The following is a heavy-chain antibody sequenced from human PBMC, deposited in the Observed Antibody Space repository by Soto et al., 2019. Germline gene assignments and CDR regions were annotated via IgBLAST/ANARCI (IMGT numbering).Heavy chain of an antibody. CDR2: ISSSGGST. V-gene: IGHV3-23*01. J-gene: IGHJ6*02. CDR1: GVTLSNYA. D-gene: IGHD4-4*01. CDR3: AKDFYSNDYYYYGMDV. Sequence: EVQLLESGGGLVQPGGSLRLSCAASGVTLSNYAMNWVRQAPGKGLEWVSAISSSGGSTYYADSVKGRFTISRDNPKNTLYLQMNSLRVDDTAVYYCAKDFYSNDYYYYGMDVWGQGTTVTVSS.